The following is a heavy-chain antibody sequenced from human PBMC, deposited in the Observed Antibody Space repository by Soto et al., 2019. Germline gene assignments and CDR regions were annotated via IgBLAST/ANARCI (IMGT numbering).Heavy chain of an antibody. Sequence: GESLKISCNGSGYSFTSYWISWVRQMPGKGLEWMGRIDPSDSYTNYSPSFQGHVTISADKSISTAYLQWSSLKASDTAMYYCARPHQKGIAVAEPSYYYYGMDVWGQGTKVTVSS. CDR1: GYSFTSYW. D-gene: IGHD6-19*01. CDR3: ARPHQKGIAVAEPSYYYYGMDV. J-gene: IGHJ6*02. V-gene: IGHV5-10-1*01. CDR2: IDPSDSYT.